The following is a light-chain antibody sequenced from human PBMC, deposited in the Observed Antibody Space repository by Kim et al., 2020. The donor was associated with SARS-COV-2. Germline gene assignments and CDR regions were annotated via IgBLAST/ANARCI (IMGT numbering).Light chain of an antibody. V-gene: IGKV3-15*01. CDR1: QSVSSN. CDR2: GAS. J-gene: IGKJ5*01. Sequence: PGERATLSCRASQSVSSNLAWFHQKPGQAPRLLIYGASSRATGIPARFSGSESGTEFTLTITSLQSEDFAVYYCQQYNDWPITFGQGTRLDIK. CDR3: QQYNDWPIT.